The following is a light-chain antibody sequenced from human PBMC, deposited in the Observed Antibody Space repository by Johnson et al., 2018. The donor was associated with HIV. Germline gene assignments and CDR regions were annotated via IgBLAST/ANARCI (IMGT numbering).Light chain of an antibody. Sequence: QSVLTQPPSVSAAPGQKVTISCSGSSSIIRNNYVSWYQHLPGAAPKLLIYDNDRRPSGIPDRFSGSKSGTSATLGITGLQTGDQADYYCGPWDSSLSAGVFGTGTKVTVL. CDR1: SSIIRNNY. CDR3: GPWDSSLSAGV. CDR2: DND. V-gene: IGLV1-51*01. J-gene: IGLJ1*01.